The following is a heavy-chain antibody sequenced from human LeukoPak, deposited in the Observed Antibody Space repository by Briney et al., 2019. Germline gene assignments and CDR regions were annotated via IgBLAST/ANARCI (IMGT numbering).Heavy chain of an antibody. Sequence: SETLSLTCTVSGGSISSGGYYWSWIRQHPGKGLERIGYIYYSGRTYYSPSLKCRVTISVDTSKNQFSLKLSSVTAADTAVYYCARGIGRIAAAGQNWFDPWGQGTLVTVSS. CDR1: GGSISSGGYY. CDR2: IYYSGRT. V-gene: IGHV4-31*03. D-gene: IGHD6-13*01. CDR3: ARGIGRIAAAGQNWFDP. J-gene: IGHJ5*02.